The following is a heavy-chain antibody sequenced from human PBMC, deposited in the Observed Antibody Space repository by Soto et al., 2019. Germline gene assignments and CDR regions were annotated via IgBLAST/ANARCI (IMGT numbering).Heavy chain of an antibody. V-gene: IGHV3-33*01. D-gene: IGHD3-16*01. CDR3: ARDLSERGPYDYVWGTVWRPNWFDP. J-gene: IGHJ5*02. Sequence: GGSLRLSCAASGFTFSSYGMHWVRQAPGKGLEWVAVIWYDGSNKYYADSVKGRFTISRDNSKNTLYLQMNSLRAEDTAVYYCARDLSERGPYDYVWGTVWRPNWFDPWGQGTLVTVSS. CDR2: IWYDGSNK. CDR1: GFTFSSYG.